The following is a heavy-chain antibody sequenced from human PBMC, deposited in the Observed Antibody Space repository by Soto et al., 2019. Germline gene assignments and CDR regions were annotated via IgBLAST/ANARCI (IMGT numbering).Heavy chain of an antibody. CDR2: IYKYGST. CDR3: SGGGRPGRLDWFDP. V-gene: IGHV4-4*02. J-gene: IGHJ5*02. D-gene: IGHD3-16*01. Sequence: QVQLQESGPGLVKPSGTLSLNCSVYGGSFSSHNWWGWVRQPPGKGLEWIGEIYKYGSTSYNPSLKNRVTISVDKSKNQFSLEMRSVTAADTAVYFCSGGGRPGRLDWFDPWGQGTLVTVSS. CDR1: GGSFSSHNW.